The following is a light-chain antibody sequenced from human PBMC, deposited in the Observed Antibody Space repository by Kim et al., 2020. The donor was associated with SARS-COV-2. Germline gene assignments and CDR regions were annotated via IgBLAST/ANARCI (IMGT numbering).Light chain of an antibody. CDR3: HAWDSGTVV. CDR2: QDS. J-gene: IGLJ2*01. CDR1: KLDRKY. V-gene: IGLV3-1*01. Sequence: SYELTQPPSVSVSPGQTASVSCSGDKLDRKYVSWYQQKPGQSPVLVIRQDSQRPSGSPERFSGSNSGTTATLTISGPQPVVEGDYYCHAWDSGTVVFGGG.